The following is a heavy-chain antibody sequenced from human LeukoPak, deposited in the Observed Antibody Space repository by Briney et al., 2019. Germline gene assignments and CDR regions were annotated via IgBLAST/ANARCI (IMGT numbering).Heavy chain of an antibody. J-gene: IGHJ4*02. V-gene: IGHV1-18*01. Sequence: GTSVKVSCKASGYTFTSYGIGWVRRAPGQGLEWMGWISAYNGNTNYAQKLQGRVTMTTDTSTSTAYMELRSLRSDDTAVYYCARALGRRYFDYWGQGTLVTVSS. D-gene: IGHD1-26*01. CDR3: ARALGRRYFDY. CDR2: ISAYNGNT. CDR1: GYTFTSYG.